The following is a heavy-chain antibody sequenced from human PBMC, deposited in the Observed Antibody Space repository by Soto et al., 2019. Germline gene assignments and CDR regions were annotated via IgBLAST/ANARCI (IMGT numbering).Heavy chain of an antibody. CDR1: GYSFTSYW. D-gene: IGHD1-7*01. Sequence: PGESLKISCKGSGYSFTSYWIGWVRQMPGKGLEWMGIIYPGDSDTRYSPSFQGQVTISADKSISTAYLQWSSLKASDTAMYYCARAINWNYGSSWFDPWGQGTLVTVSS. V-gene: IGHV5-51*01. J-gene: IGHJ5*02. CDR3: ARAINWNYGSSWFDP. CDR2: IYPGDSDT.